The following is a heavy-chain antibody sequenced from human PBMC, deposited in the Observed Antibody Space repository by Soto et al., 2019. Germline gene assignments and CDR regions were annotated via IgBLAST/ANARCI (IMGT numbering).Heavy chain of an antibody. CDR2: IIPIFGTA. Sequence: SVKVSCKASGGTFSSYAISWVRQAPGQGLEWMGGIIPIFGTANYAQKFQGRVTITADESTSTAYMELSSLRSEDTAVYYCARERSYDILTGYPYYGMDVWGQGTTVTV. CDR3: ARERSYDILTGYPYYGMDV. D-gene: IGHD3-9*01. J-gene: IGHJ6*02. CDR1: GGTFSSYA. V-gene: IGHV1-69*13.